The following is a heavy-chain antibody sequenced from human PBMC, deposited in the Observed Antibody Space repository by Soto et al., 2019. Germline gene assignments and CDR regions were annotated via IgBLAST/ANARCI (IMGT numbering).Heavy chain of an antibody. CDR1: GFTFSSYS. Sequence: GGSLRLSCASPGFTFSSYSMHWVRQAPGKGLEWVAVISYDGSNKYYADSVKGRFTISRDNSKNTLYLQMNSLRAEDTAVYYCARDYYRFNSGYGFSMDVWGQGTTVTVSS. J-gene: IGHJ6*02. CDR3: ARDYYRFNSGYGFSMDV. CDR2: ISYDGSNK. D-gene: IGHD5-12*01. V-gene: IGHV3-30-3*01.